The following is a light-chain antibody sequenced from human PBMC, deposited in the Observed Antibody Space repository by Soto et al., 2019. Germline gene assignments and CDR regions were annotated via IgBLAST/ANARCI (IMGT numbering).Light chain of an antibody. V-gene: IGLV1-44*01. CDR3: AVWDDRLNGLV. Sequence: QPVLTQPPSASGTPGQRVSISCSGSSSNLGSNSVNWYQHLPGTAPKLLISSNNQRPSGVPDRFSGSKSGTSASLAISGLQSEDEADYYCAVWDDRLNGLVFGGGTKLTVL. CDR1: SSNLGSNS. CDR2: SNN. J-gene: IGLJ3*02.